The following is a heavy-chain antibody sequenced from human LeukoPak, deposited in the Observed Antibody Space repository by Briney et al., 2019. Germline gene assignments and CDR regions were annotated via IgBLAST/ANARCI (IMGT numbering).Heavy chain of an antibody. CDR1: GFTFSTYG. D-gene: IGHD5-18*01. CDR2: ISYDGSNK. Sequence: GGSLRLSCAASGFTFSTYGMHWVRQTPGKGLEWVAVISYDGSNKYYTDSVKGRFTISKDNSKNTLYLQMNSLRAEDTAVYYCARGSGYSYAFTGRERTKSRLDYWGPGTLVTVSS. V-gene: IGHV3-30*03. J-gene: IGHJ4*02. CDR3: ARGSGYSYAFTGRERTKSRLDY.